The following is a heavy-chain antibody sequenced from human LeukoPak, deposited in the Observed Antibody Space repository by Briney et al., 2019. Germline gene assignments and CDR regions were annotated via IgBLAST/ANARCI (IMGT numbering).Heavy chain of an antibody. Sequence: HPGGSLRLSCAASGFTFTKYWMTWVRQAPGKGLEWVGNIKQDGSDKNYMDSVKGRFTISRDNTKNSVYLQMSSLRAEDTAVYFCARRMGVGMTFDFWGQGVLVTVSS. CDR3: ARRMGVGMTFDF. J-gene: IGHJ4*02. V-gene: IGHV3-7*03. CDR2: IKQDGSDK. CDR1: GFTFTKYW. D-gene: IGHD3-10*01.